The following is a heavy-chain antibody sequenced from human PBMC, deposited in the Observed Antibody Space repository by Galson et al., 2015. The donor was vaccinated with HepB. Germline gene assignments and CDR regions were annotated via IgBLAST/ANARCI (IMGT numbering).Heavy chain of an antibody. Sequence: SLRLSCAASGFSFSNYGMHWVRQAPGKGLEWVALIWKDGSNKYFSDSVKGRFTISRDNSKKTLYLQMNSLRAEDPAVYYCAREDKNIAVAALDYWGQGTMVTVSS. D-gene: IGHD6-13*01. CDR2: IWKDGSNK. CDR3: AREDKNIAVAALDY. CDR1: GFSFSNYG. J-gene: IGHJ4*02. V-gene: IGHV3-33*08.